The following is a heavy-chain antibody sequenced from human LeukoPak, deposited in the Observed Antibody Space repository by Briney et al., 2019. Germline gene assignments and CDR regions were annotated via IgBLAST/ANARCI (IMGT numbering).Heavy chain of an antibody. V-gene: IGHV4-59*01. Sequence: SEALSLTCTVAGGSISSYYWSWIRQPPGKGLEWIGYIYYSWSTNYNPSLKKRVTIPIDIYKNDFSLNVKPVTGAHGAVLFCGRDGTYYYMDVWGKGTTVTVSS. CDR3: GRDGTYYYMDV. CDR2: IYYSWST. J-gene: IGHJ6*03. CDR1: GGSISSYY.